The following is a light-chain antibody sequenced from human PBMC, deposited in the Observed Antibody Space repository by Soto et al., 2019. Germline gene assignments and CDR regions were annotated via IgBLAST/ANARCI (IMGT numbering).Light chain of an antibody. CDR3: SSYTSSSTLSTYV. CDR2: DVS. CDR1: SSDVGVYNY. V-gene: IGLV2-14*03. J-gene: IGLJ1*01. Sequence: QSVLTQPASVSGSPGQSITSSCTGTSSDVGVYNYVSWYQHHPGKAPKLMIYDVSNRPSGVSNRFSGSKSGNTASLIISGLQAEDEADYYCSSYTSSSTLSTYVFGTGTKVTVL.